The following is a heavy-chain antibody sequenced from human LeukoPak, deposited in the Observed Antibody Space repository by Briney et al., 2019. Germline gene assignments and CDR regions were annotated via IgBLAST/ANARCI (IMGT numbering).Heavy chain of an antibody. J-gene: IGHJ4*02. V-gene: IGHV4-61*02. D-gene: IGHD3-16*01. CDR3: ARDSTFGVDY. CDR2: IYTSGSA. CDR1: GGSISSGSYY. Sequence: SETLSLTCTVSGGSISSGSYYWSWIRQPAGKGLEWIGRIYTSGSANYNPSLKSRVTISVDTFKNQFSLKLSSVTAADTAVYYCARDSTFGVDYWGQGTLVTVSS.